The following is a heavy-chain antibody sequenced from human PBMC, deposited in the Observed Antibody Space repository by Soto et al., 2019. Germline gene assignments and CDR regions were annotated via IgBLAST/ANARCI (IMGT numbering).Heavy chain of an antibody. CDR2: IIPIFGTA. Sequence: ASVKVSCKASGGTFSSYAISWVRQAPGQGLEWMGGIIPIFGTANYAQKFQGRVTITADESTSTAYMELSSLRSEDTAVYYCAALWVERTIFGVVIEDYYYYYGMDVWGQGTTVTVSS. CDR1: GGTFSSYA. D-gene: IGHD3-3*01. J-gene: IGHJ6*02. V-gene: IGHV1-69*13. CDR3: AALWVERTIFGVVIEDYYYYYGMDV.